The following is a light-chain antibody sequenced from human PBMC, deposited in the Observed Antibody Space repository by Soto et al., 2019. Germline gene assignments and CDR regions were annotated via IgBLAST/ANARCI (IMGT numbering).Light chain of an antibody. Sequence: QSALTQPPSASGTPGQRVTISCSGGNSNIGTNTVNWYQHFPGTAPRLLIFSNNQRPSGVPDRFSGSKSGTSSSLAISGLQSEDDADYYCAAWDDSLNGDVFGTGTKVTVL. V-gene: IGLV1-44*01. CDR3: AAWDDSLNGDV. J-gene: IGLJ1*01. CDR2: SNN. CDR1: NSNIGTNT.